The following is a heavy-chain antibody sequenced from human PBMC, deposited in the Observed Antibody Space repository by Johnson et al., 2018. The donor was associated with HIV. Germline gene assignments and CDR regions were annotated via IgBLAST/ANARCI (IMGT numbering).Heavy chain of an antibody. CDR2: IKSKTDGGTT. CDR1: GFTFSNAW. Sequence: VQLVESGGGLVKPGGSLRLSCAASGFTFSNAWMSWVRQAPGKGLEWVGRIKSKTDGGTTDYAAPVTGRFTISRDDSKNTLYLQMNSLKTEDTAVYYCITATPVGRGAFDIWGQGTMVTVSS. J-gene: IGHJ3*02. CDR3: ITATPVGRGAFDI. V-gene: IGHV3-15*01. D-gene: IGHD1-26*01.